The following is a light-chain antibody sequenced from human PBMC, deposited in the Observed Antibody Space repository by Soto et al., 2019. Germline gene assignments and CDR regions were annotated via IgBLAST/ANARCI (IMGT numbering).Light chain of an antibody. Sequence: QSALTQPASVSGSPGQSITISCTGTSSDVGGHNYVSWYQQHPGKAPKNMIYEVNNGPSGVSDRFSGSKSGNTASLTISGLQAEDEAYYYCSSYTDSNSFYVFGSGTKLTVL. CDR3: SSYTDSNSFYV. V-gene: IGLV2-14*01. CDR2: EVN. CDR1: SSDVGGHNY. J-gene: IGLJ1*01.